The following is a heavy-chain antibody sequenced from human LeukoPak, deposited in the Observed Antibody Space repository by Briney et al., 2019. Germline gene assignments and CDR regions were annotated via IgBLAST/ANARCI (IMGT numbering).Heavy chain of an antibody. CDR1: GYRFTGYY. J-gene: IGHJ4*02. D-gene: IGHD3-10*01. Sequence: ASVKVSCKTSGYRFTGYYLHWVRQAPGQGLEWMGWMSPKSGATDYARKFQGRVTMTRDTSISTAYMELRSLRSDDTAVYYCARAYIASVTMVRGVITFDYWGQGTLVTVSS. V-gene: IGHV1-2*02. CDR3: ARAYIASVTMVRGVITFDY. CDR2: MSPKSGAT.